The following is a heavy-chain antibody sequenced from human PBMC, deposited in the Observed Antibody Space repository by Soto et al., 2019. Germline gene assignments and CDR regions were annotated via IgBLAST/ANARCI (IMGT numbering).Heavy chain of an antibody. Sequence: PSETLSLTCTVSGGSIRSYYWSWIRQPPGKGLEWIGYAYYSGITNYNPSLKSRVTISVDRSKNQFSLKLSSVTAADTAVYYCARVPDRWRQGTLVTVSS. V-gene: IGHV4-59*12. CDR3: ARVPDR. D-gene: IGHD2-2*01. CDR1: GGSIRSYY. CDR2: AYYSGIT. J-gene: IGHJ5*02.